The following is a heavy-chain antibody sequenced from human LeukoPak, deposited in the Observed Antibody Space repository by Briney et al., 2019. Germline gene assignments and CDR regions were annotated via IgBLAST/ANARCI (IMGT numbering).Heavy chain of an antibody. CDR1: GFTFSNYS. V-gene: IGHV3-48*04. D-gene: IGHD1-26*01. CDR3: ARDLWDSNSYYYGMDV. Sequence: GGSLRLSCAAPGFTFSNYSMNWVRQAPGKGLEWVSYISSSSSTISYADSVKGRFTISRDNAKNSLYLQMNSLRAEDTAVYYCARDLWDSNSYYYGMDVWGRGTTVTVSS. J-gene: IGHJ6*02. CDR2: ISSSSSTI.